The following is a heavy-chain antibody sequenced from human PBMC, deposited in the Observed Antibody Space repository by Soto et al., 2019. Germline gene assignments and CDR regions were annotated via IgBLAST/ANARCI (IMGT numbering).Heavy chain of an antibody. J-gene: IGHJ4*02. D-gene: IGHD1-26*01. CDR3: ARDRGGAFDY. CDR2: ISYDGSDQ. CDR1: GFTFSNYA. Sequence: GGSLRLSCAASGFTFSNYAMNWVRQAPGRGLEWVTVISYDGSDQYYADSVKGRFTISRDNSKNTLYLQMNSLRADDTAFYYCARDRGGAFDYWGQGTLVTVSS. V-gene: IGHV3-30-3*01.